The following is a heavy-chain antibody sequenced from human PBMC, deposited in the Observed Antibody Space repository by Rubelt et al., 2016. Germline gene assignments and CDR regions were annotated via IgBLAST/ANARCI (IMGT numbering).Heavy chain of an antibody. CDR2: INHSGST. CDR1: GGSFSAYY. V-gene: IGHV4-34*02. Sequence: GQLQQWGAGLLKPSETLSLTCAVYGGSFSAYYWSWIRQPPGKGLEWIGEINHSGSTSYNPSLKSRVTISVDTSKNQFSLKLSSVTAADTAVYYCSGATVTTVDWGQGTLVTVSS. D-gene: IGHD4-17*01. CDR3: SGATVTTVD. J-gene: IGHJ4*02.